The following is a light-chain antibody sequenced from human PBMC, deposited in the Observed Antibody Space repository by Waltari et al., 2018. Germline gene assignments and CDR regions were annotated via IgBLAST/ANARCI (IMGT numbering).Light chain of an antibody. Sequence: QSALTQPASVSGSPGQSITISCTGTSSDVGGYNYASWYQQHPGKAPKLIIYDVSKRPSGVSNRFSGSKSGNTASLTISGLQAEDEADYYCCSYAGSSTYVFGTGTKVTVL. CDR2: DVS. J-gene: IGLJ1*01. CDR3: CSYAGSSTYV. CDR1: SSDVGGYNY. V-gene: IGLV2-23*02.